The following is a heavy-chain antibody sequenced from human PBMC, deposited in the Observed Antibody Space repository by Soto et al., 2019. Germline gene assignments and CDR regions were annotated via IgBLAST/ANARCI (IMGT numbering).Heavy chain of an antibody. V-gene: IGHV3-23*01. Sequence: VVSLRVSCAGSGLTFSSYAMNWVRQAPGKGLEWVSLIGGDGGSTYYTDSVRGRFTISRDNSKNTLYLQMNSLRAEDTAIYYCAKAYSSIWSHWYFDLWGLGTLVTVSS. J-gene: IGHJ2*01. CDR3: AKAYSSIWSHWYFDL. D-gene: IGHD6-13*01. CDR2: IGGDGGST. CDR1: GLTFSSYA.